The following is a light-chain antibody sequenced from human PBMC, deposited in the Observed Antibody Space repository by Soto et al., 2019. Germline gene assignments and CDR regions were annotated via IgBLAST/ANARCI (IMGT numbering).Light chain of an antibody. CDR3: QSADSSGTYRV. CDR1: ALAKQI. Sequence: SYELIQPPSVSVSPGQTARIICSGDALAKQIAYWYQQKPGQAPVLVIYKDSERPSGIPERFSGSNSGTTVTLTISGVQAEDEADYYCQSADSSGTYRVFGGGTKVTVL. V-gene: IGLV3-25*03. CDR2: KDS. J-gene: IGLJ2*01.